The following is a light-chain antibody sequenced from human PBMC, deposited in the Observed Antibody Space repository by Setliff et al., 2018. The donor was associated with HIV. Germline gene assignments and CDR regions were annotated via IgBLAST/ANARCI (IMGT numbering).Light chain of an antibody. CDR2: EVR. J-gene: IGLJ1*01. CDR3: SSYAITNTLP. CDR1: TSDVGGYNY. Sequence: QSVLTQPASVSGSPGQSIIISCTGTTSDVGGYNYVSWYQQHPGKAPKLIIYEVRNRPSGVSNRFSGSKSGNTASLTISGLQAEDEADYYRSSYAITNTLPFGTGTKV. V-gene: IGLV2-14*01.